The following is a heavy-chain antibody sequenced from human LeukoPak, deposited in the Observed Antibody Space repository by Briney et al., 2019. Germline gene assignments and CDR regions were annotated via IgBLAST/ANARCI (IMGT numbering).Heavy chain of an antibody. CDR3: ARGGIQLWFTDAFDI. Sequence: PSETLSLTCTVSGGSISNYYWNFIRQPPGKGLEWIGYIYYSGITNYNPSLKSRVTISVDTSKNQFSLKLSSVTAADTAVYYCARGGIQLWFTDAFDIWGQGTMVTVSS. CDR1: GGSISNYY. D-gene: IGHD5-18*01. CDR2: IYYSGIT. J-gene: IGHJ3*02. V-gene: IGHV4-59*01.